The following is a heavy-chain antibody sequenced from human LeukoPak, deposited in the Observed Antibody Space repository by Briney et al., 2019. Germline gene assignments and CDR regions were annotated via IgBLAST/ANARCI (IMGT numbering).Heavy chain of an antibody. CDR2: VYYTDIT. D-gene: IGHD4-23*01. CDR3: ARDRYGGNSGDFDY. CDR1: GGSISNYY. V-gene: IGHV4-59*01. J-gene: IGHJ4*02. Sequence: SETLSLTCTVSGGSISNYYWSWLRQPPGKGLEWIGYVYYTDITNYNPSLRSRATISVDTSKNQFSLKLISVTAADTAVYYCARDRYGGNSGDFDYWGQGILVTVSS.